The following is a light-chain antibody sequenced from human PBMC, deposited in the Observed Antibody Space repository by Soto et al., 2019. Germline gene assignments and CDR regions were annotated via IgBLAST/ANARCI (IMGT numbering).Light chain of an antibody. CDR1: QSVYSN. CDR2: GAA. Sequence: EIVLTQSPGTLSLSPGERATLSCMASQSVYSNYLSWFQQKPGQAPRLLIFGAANRATGIPDRFSGSGSGTEFTLTISSLQSEDFAVYYCQQYNNWPTWTFGQGTKVDIK. J-gene: IGKJ1*01. V-gene: IGKV3D-15*01. CDR3: QQYNNWPTWT.